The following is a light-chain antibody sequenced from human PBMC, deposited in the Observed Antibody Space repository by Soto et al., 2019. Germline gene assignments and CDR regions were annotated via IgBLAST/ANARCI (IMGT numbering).Light chain of an antibody. CDR2: KAS. V-gene: IGKV1-5*03. J-gene: IGKJ4*01. Sequence: DIQMTQSPSTLSASVGDRVTITCRSSQSISSWLAWYQQKPCKEPKLLIYKASSLERGVPSRFSGSGSWTEFTLTISSLPPDDFATYYYEQYNSYPSFGGGTKVEIK. CDR1: QSISSW. CDR3: EQYNSYPS.